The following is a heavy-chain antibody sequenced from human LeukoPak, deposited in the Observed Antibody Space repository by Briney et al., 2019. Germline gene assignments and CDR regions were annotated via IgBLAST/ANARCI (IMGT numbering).Heavy chain of an antibody. CDR1: GFTFSGYP. Sequence: GGSLRLSCAASGFTFSGYPIHWVRQAPGKGLEWVAVIWYDASKEYYADSVKGRFTISRDNSKNTLYLQMNSLRAEDTAVYYCARGLPAHYWGQGTLVTVSS. D-gene: IGHD3-10*01. J-gene: IGHJ4*02. V-gene: IGHV3-33*01. CDR2: IWYDASKE. CDR3: ARGLPAHY.